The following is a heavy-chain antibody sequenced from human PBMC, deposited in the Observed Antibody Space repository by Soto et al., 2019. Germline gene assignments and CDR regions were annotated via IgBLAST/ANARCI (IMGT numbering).Heavy chain of an antibody. V-gene: IGHV1-18*01. CDR1: AYTSTIYG. J-gene: IGHJ4*02. D-gene: IGHD6-19*01. CDR3: ATALGSSGWFDF. Sequence: QVQLVQSGPEVTKPRASVKVSCKASAYTSTIYGITWVRQAPGLGLQWMGWIRPHNGDTKYAQKFQGRVTMTTDPSTSTVFMDLRTLRSDDTAVYYCATALGSSGWFDFWGQGTLVTVSS. CDR2: IRPHNGDT.